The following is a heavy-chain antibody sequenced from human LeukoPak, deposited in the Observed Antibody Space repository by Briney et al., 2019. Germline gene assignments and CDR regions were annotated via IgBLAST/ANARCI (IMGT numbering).Heavy chain of an antibody. Sequence: VASVKVSCKASGCTFTSYGISWVRQAPGQGLEWMGWISAYNGNTNYAQKLQGRVTMTTDTSTSTAYMELRSLRSDDTAVYYCASLSWDPPHDAFDIWGQGTMVTVSS. CDR1: GCTFTSYG. D-gene: IGHD1-26*01. CDR2: ISAYNGNT. CDR3: ASLSWDPPHDAFDI. V-gene: IGHV1-18*01. J-gene: IGHJ3*02.